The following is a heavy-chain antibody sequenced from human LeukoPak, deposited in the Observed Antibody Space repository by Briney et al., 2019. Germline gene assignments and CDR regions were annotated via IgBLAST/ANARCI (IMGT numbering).Heavy chain of an antibody. D-gene: IGHD3-3*01. V-gene: IGHV1-18*04. CDR1: GYTFTGYY. CDR3: ARNPRITIFGVVSFRNWFDP. J-gene: IGHJ5*02. CDR2: ISAYNGNT. Sequence: ASVKVSCKASGYTFTGYYMHWVQQAPGQGLEWMGWISAYNGNTNYAQKLQGRVTMTTDTSTSTAYMELRSLRSDDTAVYYCARNPRITIFGVVSFRNWFDPWGQGTLVTVSS.